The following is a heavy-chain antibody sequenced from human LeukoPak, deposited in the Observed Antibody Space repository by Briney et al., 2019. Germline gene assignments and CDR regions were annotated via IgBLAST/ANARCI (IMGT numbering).Heavy chain of an antibody. CDR2: ISENGGGA. CDR1: GFTFSNYV. V-gene: IGHV3-23*01. CDR3: ARLEYGEYYFDY. J-gene: IGHJ4*02. D-gene: IGHD3-10*01. Sequence: PGGSLRLSCAASGFTFSNYVMGWVRQAQGKGLEWVSAISENGGGADYADSVKGRFTISRDNSKNTLYLQMSSLRAEDTAVYYCARLEYGEYYFDYWGQGTLVTVSS.